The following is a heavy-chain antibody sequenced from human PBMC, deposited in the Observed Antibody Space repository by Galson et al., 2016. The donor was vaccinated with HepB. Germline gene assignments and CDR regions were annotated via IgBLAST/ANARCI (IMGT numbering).Heavy chain of an antibody. CDR2: ITRNRDAT. CDR1: GFSFSNSG. CDR3: GNHGGLDY. V-gene: IGHV3-23*01. Sequence: SLRLSCAASGFSFSNSGMSWVRHAPGMGLEWVSGITRNRDATHYADFVTGRFTISRDNSKNTLYLYMNNLTAGDTAIYYCGNHGGLDYWGQGALVTVSS. J-gene: IGHJ4*02. D-gene: IGHD3-16*01.